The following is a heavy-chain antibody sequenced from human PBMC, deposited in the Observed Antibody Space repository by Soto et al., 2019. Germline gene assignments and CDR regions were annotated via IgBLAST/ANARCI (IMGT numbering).Heavy chain of an antibody. D-gene: IGHD2-2*01. Sequence: ASVKVSCKASGDTFTSYGISWVRQAPGQGLEWMGWISAYNGNTNYAQKLQGRVTMTTDTSTSTAYMELRSLRSDDTAVYYCARDIVLVPAAMYWFDPWGQGTLVTVSS. CDR3: ARDIVLVPAAMYWFDP. V-gene: IGHV1-18*01. CDR1: GDTFTSYG. J-gene: IGHJ5*02. CDR2: ISAYNGNT.